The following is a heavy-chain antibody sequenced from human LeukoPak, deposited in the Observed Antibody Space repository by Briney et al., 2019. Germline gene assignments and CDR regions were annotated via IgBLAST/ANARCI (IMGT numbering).Heavy chain of an antibody. CDR3: ARVLHKRNYDSSVYYGF. Sequence: GGSLRLSCAASGFTFISYWMSWVRQAPGKGLEWVANIKQDGSEKYYVGSVKGRFTISRDNAKNSLYLQMNSLRAEDTAVYYCARVLHKRNYDSSVYYGFWGQGTLVTVSS. CDR2: IKQDGSEK. D-gene: IGHD3-22*01. J-gene: IGHJ4*02. V-gene: IGHV3-7*04. CDR1: GFTFISYW.